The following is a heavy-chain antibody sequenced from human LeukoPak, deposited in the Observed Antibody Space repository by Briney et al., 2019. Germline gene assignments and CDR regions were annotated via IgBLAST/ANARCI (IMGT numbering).Heavy chain of an antibody. CDR2: ISSSGSTI. J-gene: IGHJ4*02. Sequence: NPGGSLRLSCAASGFTFSDYYMSWLRQAPGKGLEWVSYISSSGSTIYYADSVKGRFTISRDNAKNSLYLQMNSLRAEDTAVYYCARDFSVTYYGDDEGDYWGQGTLVTVSS. CDR3: ARDFSVTYYGDDEGDY. D-gene: IGHD4-17*01. V-gene: IGHV3-11*04. CDR1: GFTFSDYY.